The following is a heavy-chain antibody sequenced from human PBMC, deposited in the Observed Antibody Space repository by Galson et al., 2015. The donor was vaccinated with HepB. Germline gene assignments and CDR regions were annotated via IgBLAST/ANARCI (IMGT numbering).Heavy chain of an antibody. CDR1: GFTFSTYA. CDR2: ISYDGSYT. V-gene: IGHV3-30*04. J-gene: IGHJ4*02. D-gene: IGHD2-15*01. Sequence: SLRLSCAASGFTFSTYAMHWVRQAPGKGLEWVSIISYDGSYTSYADSVRGRFTISRENSQNTLYLQMASLRPEDTAVYFCARERGTYYYDYWGQGTLVTVSS. CDR3: ARERGTYYYDY.